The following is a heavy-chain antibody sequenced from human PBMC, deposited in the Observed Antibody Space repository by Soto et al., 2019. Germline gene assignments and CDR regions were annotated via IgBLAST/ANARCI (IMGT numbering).Heavy chain of an antibody. Sequence: GGSLRLSCAASGFTLSDYYMSWIRQPPGKGLEWLSYISGSGVVIYYADSVKGRLIISRDNAKSSLYLQMNSLRVDDTAVYYCARGRNDGDYWGQGTLVTVSS. D-gene: IGHD1-1*01. V-gene: IGHV3-11*01. CDR1: GFTLSDYY. CDR2: ISGSGVVI. CDR3: ARGRNDGDY. J-gene: IGHJ4*02.